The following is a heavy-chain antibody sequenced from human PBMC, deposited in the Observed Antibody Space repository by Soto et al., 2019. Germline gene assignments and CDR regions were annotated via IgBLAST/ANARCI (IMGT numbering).Heavy chain of an antibody. V-gene: IGHV4-4*07. CDR2: IYTSGST. CDR1: GGSISSYY. CDR3: ARDRKVATISEGYYYGMDV. Sequence: SETLSLTCTVSGGSISSYYWSWIRQPAGKGLEWIGRIYTSGSTNYNPSLKGRVTMSVDTSKNQFSLKLSSVTAADTAVYYCARDRKVATISEGYYYGMDVWGQGTTVTVSS. D-gene: IGHD5-12*01. J-gene: IGHJ6*02.